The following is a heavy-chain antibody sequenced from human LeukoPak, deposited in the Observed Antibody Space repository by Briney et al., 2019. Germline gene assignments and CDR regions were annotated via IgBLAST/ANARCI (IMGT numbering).Heavy chain of an antibody. CDR3: TSDPTFYSGRYCFGY. CDR2: INPSGGST. V-gene: IGHV1-46*01. CDR1: GYTFTSYY. Sequence: GASVKVSCTASGYTFTSYYMHWVRQAPGQGLEWMGIINPSGGSTSYAQKFQGRVTMTRDTSTSTVYMELSSLRSEDTAVYYCTSDPTFYSGRYCFGYWGQGTLVTVSS. D-gene: IGHD1-26*01. J-gene: IGHJ4*02.